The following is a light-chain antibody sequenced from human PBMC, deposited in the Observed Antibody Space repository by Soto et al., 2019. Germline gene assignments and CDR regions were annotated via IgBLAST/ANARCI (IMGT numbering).Light chain of an antibody. CDR1: NIGRKS. CDR3: QVWDSSSDHRGV. CDR2: YDS. Sequence: SYELTQPPSVSVAPGKTARITCGGTNIGRKSVHWYQQKPGQAPVLVIYYDSDRPSGIPERFSGSNSGNTATLTISRVDAGDEAEYYCQVWDSSSDHRGVFGTGTKVTVL. J-gene: IGLJ1*01. V-gene: IGLV3-21*04.